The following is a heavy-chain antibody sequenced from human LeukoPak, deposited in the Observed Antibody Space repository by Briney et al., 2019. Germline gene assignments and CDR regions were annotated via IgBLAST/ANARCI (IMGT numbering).Heavy chain of an antibody. CDR3: ARVEKRGIAARGSFDY. CDR2: MNPNSGNT. CDR1: GYTFTSYD. Sequence: ASVKVSCKASGYTFTSYDINWVRQATGQGLEWMGWMNPNSGNTGYAQKFQGRVTITRNTSISTVYMELSSLRSEDTAVYYCARVEKRGIAARGSFDYWGQGTLVTVSS. D-gene: IGHD6-13*01. V-gene: IGHV1-8*03. J-gene: IGHJ4*02.